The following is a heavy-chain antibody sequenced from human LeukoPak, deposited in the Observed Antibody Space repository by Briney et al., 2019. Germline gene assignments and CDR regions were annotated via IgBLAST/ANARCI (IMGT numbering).Heavy chain of an antibody. CDR3: ARDSDGPSGY. J-gene: IGHJ4*02. Sequence: PSETLSLTCTVSGGSISSYYWSWIRQPPGKGLEWIGYIYYSGSTNYNPSLKSRVTISVDTSKNQFSLKLSSVTAADTAVNYCARDSDGPSGYWGQGTLVTVSS. CDR2: IYYSGST. CDR1: GGSISSYY. D-gene: IGHD3-10*01. V-gene: IGHV4-59*01.